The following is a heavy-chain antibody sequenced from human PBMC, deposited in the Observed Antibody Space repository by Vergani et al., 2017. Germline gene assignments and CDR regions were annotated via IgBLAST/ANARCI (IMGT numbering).Heavy chain of an antibody. Sequence: QVQLQESGPGLVKPSETLSLTCTVSGGSISSYYWGWIRQPPGKGLEWIGYIYYSGSTNYNPSLKSRVTISVDTSKNQFALKLSSVTAADTAVYYCARGVDVWAVLWFGESVWFDPWGQGTLVTVSS. J-gene: IGHJ5*02. CDR2: IYYSGST. V-gene: IGHV4-59*01. CDR3: ARGVDVWAVLWFGESVWFDP. D-gene: IGHD3-10*01. CDR1: GGSISSYY.